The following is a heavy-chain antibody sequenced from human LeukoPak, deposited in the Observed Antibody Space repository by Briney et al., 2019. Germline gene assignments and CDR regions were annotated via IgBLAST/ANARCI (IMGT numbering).Heavy chain of an antibody. D-gene: IGHD2-15*01. V-gene: IGHV3-30*02. Sequence: GGSLRLSCAASGFTFSSYGMHWVRQAPGKGLVWVAFIRYDGSNKYYADSVKGRFTISRDNSKNTLYLQMNSLRAEDTAVYYCAKEEFCSGGSCYPDYWGQGTLVTVSS. CDR1: GFTFSSYG. J-gene: IGHJ4*02. CDR3: AKEEFCSGGSCYPDY. CDR2: IRYDGSNK.